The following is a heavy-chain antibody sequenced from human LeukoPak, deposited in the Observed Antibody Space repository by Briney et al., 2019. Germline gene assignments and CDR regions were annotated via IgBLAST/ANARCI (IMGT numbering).Heavy chain of an antibody. CDR3: ARGTYGDYVYYYYGMDV. CDR1: GFTFSSYG. V-gene: IGHV3-33*01. Sequence: GGSLRLSCAASGFTFSSYGMHWVRQAPGKGLEWVAVIWYDGSNKYYADSVKGRFTISRDNSKNTLYLQMNSLRAEDTAVYYCARGTYGDYVYYYYGMDVWGQGTTVTVSS. D-gene: IGHD4-17*01. J-gene: IGHJ6*02. CDR2: IWYDGSNK.